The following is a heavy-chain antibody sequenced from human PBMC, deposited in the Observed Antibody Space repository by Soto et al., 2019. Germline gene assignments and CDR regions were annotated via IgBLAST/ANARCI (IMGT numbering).Heavy chain of an antibody. V-gene: IGHV3-66*01. CDR3: ARDPEYIFGSGSYGVARRYYYYGMDV. CDR1: GFTVSSNY. Sequence: GGSLRLSCAASGFTVSSNYMSWVRQAPGKGLEWVSVIYSGGSTYYADSVKGRFTISRDNSKNTLYLQMNSLRAEDTAVYYCARDPEYIFGSGSYGVARRYYYYGMDVWGQGTTVTVSS. J-gene: IGHJ6*02. D-gene: IGHD3-10*01. CDR2: IYSGGST.